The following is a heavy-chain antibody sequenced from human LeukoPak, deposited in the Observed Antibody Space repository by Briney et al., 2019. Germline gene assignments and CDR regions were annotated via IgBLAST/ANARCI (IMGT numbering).Heavy chain of an antibody. V-gene: IGHV3-30*18. D-gene: IGHD5-18*01. CDR1: GFTFSSYG. Sequence: GGSLRLSCAASGFTFSSYGMHWVRQAPGKGLEWVAVISYDGSNKYYADSVKGRFTISRDNSKNTLYLQMNSLRAEDTAVYYCAKPDSYGYYFDYWGQGTTVTVSS. CDR2: ISYDGSNK. J-gene: IGHJ4*03. CDR3: AKPDSYGYYFDY.